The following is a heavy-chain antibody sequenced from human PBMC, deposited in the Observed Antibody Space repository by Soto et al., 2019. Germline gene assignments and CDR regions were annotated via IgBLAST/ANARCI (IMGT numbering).Heavy chain of an antibody. J-gene: IGHJ4*02. Sequence: GGSLRLSCAASGFTFSSYGINWVRQAPGKGLEWVSGISGSGDSTHYADSVKGRFTISRDNSKSTLYLQMNSLRAEDTAVYYCAKQAPYSNSWYEIDHWGQGTLVTVSS. D-gene: IGHD6-13*01. CDR1: GFTFSSYG. CDR2: ISGSGDST. CDR3: AKQAPYSNSWYEIDH. V-gene: IGHV3-23*01.